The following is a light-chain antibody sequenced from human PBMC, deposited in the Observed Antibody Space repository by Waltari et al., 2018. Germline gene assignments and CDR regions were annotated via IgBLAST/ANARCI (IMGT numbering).Light chain of an antibody. Sequence: DIVMTQSPDSLAVSLGERATIHCKSSQSVLFSTNNKNYLAWYQQKPGQPPKLLFYWASTRESGVPDRFSGSGSGTDFTLTISSLQAEDVAVYYCQQYRSTLWTFGQGTRVEIK. CDR3: QQYRSTLWT. V-gene: IGKV4-1*01. J-gene: IGKJ1*01. CDR2: WAS. CDR1: QSVLFSTNNKNY.